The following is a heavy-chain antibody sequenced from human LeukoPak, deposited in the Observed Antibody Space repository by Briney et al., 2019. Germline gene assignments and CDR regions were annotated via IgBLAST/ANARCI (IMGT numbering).Heavy chain of an antibody. CDR2: IIPIFGTA. D-gene: IGHD3-9*01. J-gene: IGHJ4*02. CDR1: GGTFSSYA. CDR3: ARGGHDILTGYYFPLDY. V-gene: IGHV1-69*05. Sequence: SVKVSCKASGGTFSSYAISWVRQAPRQGLEWMGGIIPIFGTANYAQKFQGRVTITTDESTSTAYTELSSLRSEDTAVYYCARGGHDILTGYYFPLDYWGQGTLVTVSS.